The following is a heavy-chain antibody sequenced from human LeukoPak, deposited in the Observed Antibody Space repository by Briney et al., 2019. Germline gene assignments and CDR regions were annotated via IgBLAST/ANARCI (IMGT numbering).Heavy chain of an antibody. CDR2: IKQDGSEK. CDR3: ARDAEVGTLFGVLSRYNWFDP. D-gene: IGHD3-3*01. Sequence: GGSLRLSCAASGFSFSYFWMSWVRQAPGKGLEWVANIKQDGSEKYYVDSVKGRFTVSRDNAKKSLYLQMNSLRAEDTAVYYCARDAEVGTLFGVLSRYNWFDPWGQGALVTVSS. CDR1: GFSFSYFW. J-gene: IGHJ5*02. V-gene: IGHV3-7*01.